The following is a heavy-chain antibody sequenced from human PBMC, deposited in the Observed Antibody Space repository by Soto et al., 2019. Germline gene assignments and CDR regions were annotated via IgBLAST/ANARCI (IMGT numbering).Heavy chain of an antibody. V-gene: IGHV3-11*01. CDR2: ISSSGITI. J-gene: IGHJ6*02. CDR3: ARDQGPSLGMYYYGMDV. CDR1: GFTFSDYY. D-gene: IGHD6-13*01. Sequence: GGSLRLSGAASGFTFSDYYMSWIRQAPGKGLEWVSYISSSGITIYYADSVKGRFTISRDNAKNSLYLQMNSLRAEDTAVYYCARDQGPSLGMYYYGMDVWGQGTTVTVSS.